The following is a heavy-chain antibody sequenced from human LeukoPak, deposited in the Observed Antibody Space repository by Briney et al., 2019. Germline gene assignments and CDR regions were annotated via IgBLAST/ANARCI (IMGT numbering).Heavy chain of an antibody. J-gene: IGHJ3*02. V-gene: IGHV6-1*01. CDR2: TYYRSKWFN. CDR1: GDSVSSNSAA. CDR3: AKLTAGGIDAFDI. D-gene: IGHD6-13*01. Sequence: SQTLSLTCAISGDSVSSNSAAWNWIRQSPSRGLEWLGRTYYRSKWFNEYADSVKSRMTINPDTSKNQFSLQLSSVTPEDTAVYYCAKLTAGGIDAFDIWGQGTMVTVSS.